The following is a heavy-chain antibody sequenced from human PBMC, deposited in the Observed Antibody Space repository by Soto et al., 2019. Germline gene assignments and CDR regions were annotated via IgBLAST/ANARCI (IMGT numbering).Heavy chain of an antibody. V-gene: IGHV4-34*01. CDR2: INHSGST. D-gene: IGHD2-2*01. J-gene: IGHJ4*02. CDR3: ARGPIVVVPARGADY. Sequence: ASETPSLTCAVYGGSFGGYYWSWIRQPPGKGLEWIGEINHSGSTNYNPSLKSRVTISVDTSKNQFSLKLSSVTAADTAVYYCARGPIVVVPARGADYWGQGTLVTVSS. CDR1: GGSFGGYY.